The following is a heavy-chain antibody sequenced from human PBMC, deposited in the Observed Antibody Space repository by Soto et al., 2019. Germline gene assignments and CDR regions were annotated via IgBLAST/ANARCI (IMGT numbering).Heavy chain of an antibody. V-gene: IGHV3-21*01. Sequence: ETLSLTCTVSGVSISSYSMNWVRQAPGKGLEWVSSISSSSSYIYYADSVKGRFTISRDNAKNSLYLQMNSLRAEDTAVYYCAREAPIAAAGTASYFDYWGQGTLVTVSS. D-gene: IGHD6-13*01. J-gene: IGHJ4*02. CDR1: GVSISSYS. CDR2: ISSSSSYI. CDR3: AREAPIAAAGTASYFDY.